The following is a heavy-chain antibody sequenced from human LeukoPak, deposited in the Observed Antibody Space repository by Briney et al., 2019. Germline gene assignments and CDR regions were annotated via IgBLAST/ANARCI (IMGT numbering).Heavy chain of an antibody. CDR3: ARIRGGNNYHFDY. CDR2: INPNSGGT. Sequence: ASVKVSCKASGYTFTGYYMHWVRQAPGQGLEWMGSINPNSGGTSYAQKFQGGVTMTRDTSISTGYMELSRLRSDDTAVYYCARIRGGNNYHFDYWGQGTLVTVSS. J-gene: IGHJ4*02. CDR1: GYTFTGYY. V-gene: IGHV1-2*02. D-gene: IGHD1-26*01.